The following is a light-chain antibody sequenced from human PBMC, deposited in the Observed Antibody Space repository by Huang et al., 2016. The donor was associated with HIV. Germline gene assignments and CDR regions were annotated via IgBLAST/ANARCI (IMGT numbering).Light chain of an antibody. CDR1: QSVGSN. J-gene: IGKJ4*01. V-gene: IGKV3-15*01. Sequence: ETVMTQSPATLSVSPGERATLSCRASQSVGSNLAWYQQKPGQAPRLLIYGSSTSATGVPPRFSGSGSGTEFTLTISSLQSEDSAVYYCQQYDNWPPLTFGGGTKVQIK. CDR3: QQYDNWPPLT. CDR2: GSS.